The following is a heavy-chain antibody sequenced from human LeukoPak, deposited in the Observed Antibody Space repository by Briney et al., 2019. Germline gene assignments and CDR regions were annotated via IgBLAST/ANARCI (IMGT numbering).Heavy chain of an antibody. Sequence: GGSRRLSCVASGFTFSSFWMSWVRQAPGKGLEFVANIDQDGSVRNYVDSVKGRFIISRDNAKNSLYLQMDSLRAEDTAVYFCARDPGSSSFDYWGLGTPVTVSS. CDR2: IDQDGSVR. CDR3: ARDPGSSSFDY. J-gene: IGHJ4*02. D-gene: IGHD6-13*01. CDR1: GFTFSSFW. V-gene: IGHV3-7*01.